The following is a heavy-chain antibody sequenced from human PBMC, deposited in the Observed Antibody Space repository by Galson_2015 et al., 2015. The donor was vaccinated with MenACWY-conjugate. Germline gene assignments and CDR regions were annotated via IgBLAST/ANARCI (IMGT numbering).Heavy chain of an antibody. CDR2: ISPGSGRI. D-gene: IGHD7-27*01. J-gene: IGHJ4*02. CDR3: AWGRNPTVNSMYLDY. V-gene: IGHV3-48*02. CDR1: GVTFGRCG. Sequence: ALRLSCAASGVTFGRCGMDWVRQAPGKGLEWISYISPGSGRIYYAGFAKGRFAISRVDAKSSLFLQIVSLRDEDTAVYYCAWGRNPTVNSMYLDYWGQGTLVTVSS.